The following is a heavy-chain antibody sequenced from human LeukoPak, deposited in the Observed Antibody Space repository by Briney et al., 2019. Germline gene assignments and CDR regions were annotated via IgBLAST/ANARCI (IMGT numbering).Heavy chain of an antibody. Sequence: SETLSLTCAVYGGSFSGYYWSWIRQPPGKGLEWIGEINHSGSTNYNPSLKSRVTISVDTSKNQFSLKLSSVTAADTAVYYCARSNYATLYGMDVWGQGTTVAVSS. CDR1: GGSFSGYY. CDR3: ARSNYATLYGMDV. J-gene: IGHJ6*02. CDR2: INHSGST. V-gene: IGHV4-34*01. D-gene: IGHD4-11*01.